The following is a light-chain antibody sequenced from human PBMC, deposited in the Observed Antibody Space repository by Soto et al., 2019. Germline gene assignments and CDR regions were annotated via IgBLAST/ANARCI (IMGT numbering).Light chain of an antibody. V-gene: IGKV3-11*01. CDR2: DAS. Sequence: EIVLTQSPATLSLSPGERATLSCRASQSVSRYLAWYQQKPGQAPRLLIYDASNRATGIPARFSGSGSGTDFTLTTSNLEPEDFAVYYCQQRSNWPVTFGQGTKVDIK. CDR1: QSVSRY. J-gene: IGKJ1*01. CDR3: QQRSNWPVT.